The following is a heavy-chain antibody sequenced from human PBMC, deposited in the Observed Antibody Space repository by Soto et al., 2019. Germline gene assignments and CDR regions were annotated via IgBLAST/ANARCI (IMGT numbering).Heavy chain of an antibody. CDR1: GFSFGYAW. CDR3: TEGTKF. J-gene: IGHJ4*02. CDR2: IKSRSDGGTT. D-gene: IGHD2-8*01. Sequence: EVQLVESGGGLVKYGASLRRSCAASGFSFGYAWMSWVRQAPGKGLEWVGRIKSRSDGGTTECAAPVKGRFSISRDDSEDKLYLQMDSLKMEDTAVYYCTEGTKFWGQGTLVTVSS. V-gene: IGHV3-15*01.